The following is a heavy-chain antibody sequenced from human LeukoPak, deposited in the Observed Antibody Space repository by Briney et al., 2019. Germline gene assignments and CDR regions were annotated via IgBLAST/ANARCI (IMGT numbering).Heavy chain of an antibody. V-gene: IGHV3-23*01. D-gene: IGHD3-9*01. CDR1: GFTFSNYA. Sequence: GASLRLSCAASGFTFSNYAMSWVRQAPGKGLEWVSVITGSGGATYYADSVKGRFTISRDNSKNTLYLQINSLRAEDTAVYYCAKWGDYDVLTGYYDSDYWGQGTLVTVSS. CDR3: AKWGDYDVLTGYYDSDY. J-gene: IGHJ4*02. CDR2: ITGSGGAT.